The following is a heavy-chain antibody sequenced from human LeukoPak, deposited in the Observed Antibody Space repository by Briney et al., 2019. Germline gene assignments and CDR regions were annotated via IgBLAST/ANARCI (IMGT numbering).Heavy chain of an antibody. Sequence: GGSLRLSCAASGFTFSSYWMSWVRQAPGKGLEWVANIKQDGSEKYYVDSVKGRFTISRDNAKNSLYLQTNSLRAEDTAVYYCARGRRSYYFDYWGQGTLVTVSS. CDR3: ARGRRSYYFDY. CDR1: GFTFSSYW. CDR2: IKQDGSEK. V-gene: IGHV3-7*01. J-gene: IGHJ4*02.